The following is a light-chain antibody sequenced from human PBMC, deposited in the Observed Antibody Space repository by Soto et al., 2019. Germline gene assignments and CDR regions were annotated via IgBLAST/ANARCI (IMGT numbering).Light chain of an antibody. CDR3: QQANTFPT. CDR2: AAS. CDR1: LDIRSW. J-gene: IGKJ1*01. Sequence: DIQMTLSPSSVSASVGDRVTITCRASLDIRSWLAWYQQKPGKAPNLLIYAASTLRSGVPSRFSGSGSGTDFTFIISSLQAEDFAVDYCQQANTFPTFGQGTKVEIK. V-gene: IGKV1-12*01.